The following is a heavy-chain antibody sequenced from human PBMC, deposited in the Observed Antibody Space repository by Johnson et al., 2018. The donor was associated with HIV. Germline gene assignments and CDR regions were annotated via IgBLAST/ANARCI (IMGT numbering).Heavy chain of an antibody. Sequence: EQLVESGGGLVQSGGSLRLSCGASGFTVSSNYMNWVRQAPGKGLEWVSVIYSGGSTYYADSVKGRFTISRDNSKNTLYLQMNSLRVEDTAVYYCARDGESQQLPLGDAFDIWGQGTMVTVSS. V-gene: IGHV3-66*01. D-gene: IGHD6-13*01. CDR2: IYSGGST. CDR3: ARDGESQQLPLGDAFDI. CDR1: GFTVSSNY. J-gene: IGHJ3*02.